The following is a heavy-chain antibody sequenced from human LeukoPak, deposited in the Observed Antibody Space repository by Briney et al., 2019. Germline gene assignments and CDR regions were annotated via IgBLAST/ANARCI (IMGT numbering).Heavy chain of an antibody. J-gene: IGHJ2*01. V-gene: IGHV3-23*01. CDR3: AKDQRVNSSGWYGEGYFDL. CDR1: GFTFSSYA. Sequence: HPGGSLRLSCAASGFTFSSYAMSWVRQAPGKGLEWVSAISGSGGSTYYADSVKGRFTISRDNSKNTLYLQMNSLRAEDTAVYYCAKDQRVNSSGWYGEGYFDLWGRGTLVTVSS. CDR2: ISGSGGST. D-gene: IGHD6-19*01.